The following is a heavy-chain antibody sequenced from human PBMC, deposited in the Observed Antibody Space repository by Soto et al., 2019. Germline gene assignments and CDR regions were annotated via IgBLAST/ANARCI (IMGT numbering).Heavy chain of an antibody. CDR1: GGSISSDDYF. CDR2: IYYSGRT. D-gene: IGHD4-17*01. CDR3: ARDRPSYGDYVRSFYSFGVDV. Sequence: QVQLQESGPGLVKPSQTLSLTCTVSGGSISSDDYFWSWIRQPPGRGLEWVGCIYYSGRTYYTPSLESRGSTSVDTSKKQCSLRLTAVTAADAAVYYCARDRPSYGDYVRSFYSFGVDVWGQGTTVTVSS. V-gene: IGHV4-30-4*01. J-gene: IGHJ6*02.